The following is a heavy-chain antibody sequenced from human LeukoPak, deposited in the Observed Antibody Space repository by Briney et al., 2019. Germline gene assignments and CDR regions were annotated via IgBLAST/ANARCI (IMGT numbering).Heavy chain of an antibody. J-gene: IGHJ6*02. CDR2: ISYDGSNK. CDR3: ARDQCSSGYYNCYYYYGMDV. Sequence: GGSLRLSCAASGFTFSSYAMSWVRQAPGKGLEWVAVISYDGSNKYYADSVKGRFTISRDNSKNTLYLQMNSLRAEDTAVYYCARDQCSSGYYNCYYYYGMDVWGQGTTVTVSS. V-gene: IGHV3-30*04. D-gene: IGHD3-22*01. CDR1: GFTFSSYA.